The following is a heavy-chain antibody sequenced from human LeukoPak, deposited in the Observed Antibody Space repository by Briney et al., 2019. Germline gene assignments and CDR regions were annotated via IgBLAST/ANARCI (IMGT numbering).Heavy chain of an antibody. CDR1: GFTFSNYG. J-gene: IGHJ4*02. Sequence: PGGSLRLSRAASGFTFSNYGMHWVRQAPGKGLEWVAFIRYDGSNKYYADSVKGRFTISRDNSKNTLYLQMNSLRAEDTAVYYCAKAISGYCSSTSCSHFDYWGQGTLVTVSS. D-gene: IGHD2-2*01. V-gene: IGHV3-30*02. CDR2: IRYDGSNK. CDR3: AKAISGYCSSTSCSHFDY.